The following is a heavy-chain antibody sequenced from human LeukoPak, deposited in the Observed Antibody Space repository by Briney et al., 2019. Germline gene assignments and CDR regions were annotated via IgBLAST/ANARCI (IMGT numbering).Heavy chain of an antibody. CDR2: ISYDGSNK. Sequence: PGGSLRLSCAASGFTLSSYAMHWVRQAPGKGLEWVAVISYDGSNKYYVDSVKGRFTISRDNAKNSLYLQMNSLRAEDTAVYYCARDLGYSSGPNYWGQGTRVTVSS. D-gene: IGHD6-19*01. V-gene: IGHV3-30*04. J-gene: IGHJ4*02. CDR1: GFTLSSYA. CDR3: ARDLGYSSGPNY.